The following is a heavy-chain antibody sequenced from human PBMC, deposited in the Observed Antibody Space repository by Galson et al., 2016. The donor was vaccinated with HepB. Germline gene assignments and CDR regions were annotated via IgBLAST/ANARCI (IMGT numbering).Heavy chain of an antibody. CDR3: AGSLYYALYGMDV. J-gene: IGHJ6*02. D-gene: IGHD3-3*01. CDR2: IIPILDIT. V-gene: IGHV1-69*04. Sequence: SVKVSCKASGGTFSNYAITWVRQAPGQGLEWMGRIIPILDITNYAQKFQGRVTISADKSTSTAYMELSSLRSEDTALYYCAGSLYYALYGMDVWGQGTTVTVSS. CDR1: GGTFSNYA.